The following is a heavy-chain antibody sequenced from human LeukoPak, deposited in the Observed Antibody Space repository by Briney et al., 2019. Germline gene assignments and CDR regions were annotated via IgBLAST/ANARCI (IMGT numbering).Heavy chain of an antibody. V-gene: IGHV3-21*01. CDR2: ITSSSSYI. CDR1: GFTFRSYS. Sequence: PGGSLRLSCAASGFTFRSYSMNWVRQAPGKGLEWVSSITSSSSYIYYADSVKGRFTISRDNAKNSLYLQMNSLRAEDTAVYYCARGAGMVRGVIDAFDIWGQGTMVTVSS. CDR3: ARGAGMVRGVIDAFDI. J-gene: IGHJ3*02. D-gene: IGHD3-10*01.